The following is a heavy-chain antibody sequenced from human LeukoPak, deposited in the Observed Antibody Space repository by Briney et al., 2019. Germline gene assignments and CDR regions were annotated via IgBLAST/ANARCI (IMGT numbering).Heavy chain of an antibody. CDR1: GFTFSTYG. D-gene: IGHD2-15*01. CDR2: IGVSGGNT. Sequence: GGSLRLSCAASGFTFSTYGMSWVRQAPGKGLEWVSVIGVSGGNTYYADSVKGRFTISRDNSKSTLHLQMNSLRAEDTAVYYCAKMPNYCTGGSCYRYYFDYWGQGTLVTVSS. J-gene: IGHJ4*02. CDR3: AKMPNYCTGGSCYRYYFDY. V-gene: IGHV3-23*01.